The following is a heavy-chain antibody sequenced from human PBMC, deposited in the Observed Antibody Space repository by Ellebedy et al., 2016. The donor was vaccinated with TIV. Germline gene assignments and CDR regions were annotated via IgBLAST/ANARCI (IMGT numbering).Heavy chain of an antibody. Sequence: GESLKISCAASGFTFSSYDMHWVRQGTGKGLEWVSAIGTAGDTYSPGSVKGRFTISRENAKNSLYLQLTSLRAEDTAVYYFARVRFGDTAVDYWGQGTLVTVSS. J-gene: IGHJ4*03. CDR1: GFTFSSYD. D-gene: IGHD2-21*01. CDR2: IGTAGDT. V-gene: IGHV3-13*01. CDR3: ARVRFGDTAVDY.